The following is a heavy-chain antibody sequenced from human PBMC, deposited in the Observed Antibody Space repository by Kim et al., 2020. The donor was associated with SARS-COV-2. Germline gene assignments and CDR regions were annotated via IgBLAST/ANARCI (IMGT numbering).Heavy chain of an antibody. CDR2: ISSSGSTI. Sequence: GGSLRLSCAASGFTLSMYDLNWVRQAPGKGLEWVSYISSSGSTIYYADSVKGRFTISRDNAKNSLYLQMNSLRAEDTAVYYCADSDFWSGHNYWGQGTLVTVSS. CDR3: ADSDFWSGHNY. J-gene: IGHJ4*02. V-gene: IGHV3-48*03. D-gene: IGHD3-3*01. CDR1: GFTLSMYD.